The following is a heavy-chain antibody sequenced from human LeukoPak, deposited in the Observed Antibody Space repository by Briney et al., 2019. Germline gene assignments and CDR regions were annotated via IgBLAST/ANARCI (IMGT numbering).Heavy chain of an antibody. CDR2: IYPADSDT. J-gene: IGHJ5*02. CDR1: GYSFTNYW. CDR3: ARDYYDSSGYYPGSKWFDP. Sequence: GESLKISCKGSGYSFTNYWIGWVRQMPGKGLECMGIIYPADSDTRYSPSFQGQVTISADKSISTAYLQWSSLKASDTAMYYCARDYYDSSGYYPGSKWFDPWGQGTLVTVSS. V-gene: IGHV5-51*01. D-gene: IGHD3-22*01.